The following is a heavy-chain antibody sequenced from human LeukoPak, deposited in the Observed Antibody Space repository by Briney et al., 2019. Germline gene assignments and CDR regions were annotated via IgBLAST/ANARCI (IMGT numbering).Heavy chain of an antibody. CDR2: INSDNSTI. D-gene: IGHD2-21*01. Sequence: GGSLRLSCAASGFTLIDYSMKWVRHAPREGLEWVSYINSDNSTIYYPDSVKGRFTISRDHAKNSLYLQMNSLRAEDTAVYYCAREAGDRYYYYYYMDVWGKGTTVTVSS. J-gene: IGHJ6*03. V-gene: IGHV3-48*04. CDR1: GFTLIDYS. CDR3: AREAGDRYYYYYYMDV.